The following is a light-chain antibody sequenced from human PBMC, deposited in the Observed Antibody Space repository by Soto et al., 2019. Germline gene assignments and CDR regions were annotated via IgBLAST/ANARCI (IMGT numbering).Light chain of an antibody. CDR3: QQYGRSTGLT. J-gene: IGKJ4*01. CDR1: QTVTTFY. V-gene: IGKV3-20*01. CDR2: GAS. Sequence: DIVLTQSPGTLSLSPGQRATLSCRASQTVTTFYLAWYQQKPGQAPRLLIYGASSRATGIPDRFSGSGSGTDFTLTISRLEPEDCAVYYCQQYGRSTGLTFGGGTKVEI.